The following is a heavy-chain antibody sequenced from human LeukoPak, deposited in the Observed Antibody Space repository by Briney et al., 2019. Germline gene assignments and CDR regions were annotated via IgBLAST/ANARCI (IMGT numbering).Heavy chain of an antibody. Sequence: GGSLRLSCAASGFTLSSYAMSWVRQAPGKGLEWVSTVSDTDRTYYADSVKGRFTISRDNSENTLFLQMNSLRAEDTAVYYCAKDHGFFSRGWNPLFDYWGQGTLVTVSS. CDR2: VSDTDRT. CDR1: GFTLSSYA. J-gene: IGHJ4*02. CDR3: AKDHGFFSRGWNPLFDY. D-gene: IGHD6-19*01. V-gene: IGHV3-23*01.